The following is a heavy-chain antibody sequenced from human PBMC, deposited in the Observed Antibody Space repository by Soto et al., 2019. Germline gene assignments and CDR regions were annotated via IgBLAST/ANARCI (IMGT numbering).Heavy chain of an antibody. CDR3: AKALNRQYYDFWSGYYESKSFVTAPAQIDY. D-gene: IGHD3-3*01. CDR1: GFTFSSYA. CDR2: ISGSGGST. V-gene: IGHV3-23*01. Sequence: GGSLRLSCAASGFTFSSYAMSWVRQAPGKGLEWVSAISGSGGSTYYADSVKGRFTISRDNSKNTLYLQMNSLRAEDTAVYYCAKALNRQYYDFWSGYYESKSFVTAPAQIDYWGQGTLVTVSS. J-gene: IGHJ4*02.